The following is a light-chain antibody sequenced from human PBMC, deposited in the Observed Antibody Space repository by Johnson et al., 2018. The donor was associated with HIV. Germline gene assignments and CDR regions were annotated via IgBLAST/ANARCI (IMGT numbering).Light chain of an antibody. J-gene: IGLJ1*01. CDR2: DNN. CDR1: SSNIGNNY. CDR3: GTWDNSLSDHV. V-gene: IGLV1-51*01. Sequence: QSVLTQPPSVSAAPGQKVTISCSGSSSNIGNNYVSWYQQLPGTAPKLLIYDNNKRPSGIPDRFSGSKSGTSATLGITGLPTVDEADYYCGTWDNSLSDHVFGTGTKVTVL.